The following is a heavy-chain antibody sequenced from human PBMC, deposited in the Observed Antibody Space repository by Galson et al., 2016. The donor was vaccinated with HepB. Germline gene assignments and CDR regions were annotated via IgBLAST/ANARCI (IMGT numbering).Heavy chain of an antibody. CDR2: IIPLFETV. CDR3: ASQRQPLDYSGSGSEIVVGDL. CDR1: GGTFNSHA. Sequence: SVKVSCKASGGTFNSHAITWVRQAPGQGLEWLGGIIPLFETVDYAQKFQGRLTITADQSRTSAHMELSSLVSEDTAVYYCASQRQPLDYSGSGSEIVVGDLWGPGTLVTVSS. D-gene: IGHD3-10*01. V-gene: IGHV1-69*13. J-gene: IGHJ4*02.